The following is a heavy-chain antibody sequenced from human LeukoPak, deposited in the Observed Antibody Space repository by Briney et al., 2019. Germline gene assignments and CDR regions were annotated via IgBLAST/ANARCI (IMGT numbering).Heavy chain of an antibody. CDR1: GGSISSYY. CDR2: IYYSGST. Sequence: PSETLSLTCTVSGGSISSYYWSWIRQPPGKGLEWIGYIYYSGSTNYNPSLKSRVTISVDTSKNQFSLKLSSVTAADTAVYYCARAARLMPYNWFDPWGQGTLVTVSS. CDR3: ARAARLMPYNWFDP. D-gene: IGHD2-2*01. J-gene: IGHJ5*02. V-gene: IGHV4-59*01.